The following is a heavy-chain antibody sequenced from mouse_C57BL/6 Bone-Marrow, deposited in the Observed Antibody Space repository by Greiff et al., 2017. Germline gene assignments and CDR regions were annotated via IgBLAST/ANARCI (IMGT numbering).Heavy chain of an antibody. CDR1: GYTFTSYW. D-gene: IGHD1-1*01. CDR2: IDPSDSET. Sequence: QVQLQQSGAELVRPGSSVKLSCKASGYTFTSYWMHWVKQRPIQGLEWIGNIDPSDSETHYNQKFKDKATLTVYKSSSTAYMQLSSLTSEDSAVYYCARWHYYGSSLYFDYWGQGTTLTVSS. J-gene: IGHJ2*01. CDR3: ARWHYYGSSLYFDY. V-gene: IGHV1-52*01.